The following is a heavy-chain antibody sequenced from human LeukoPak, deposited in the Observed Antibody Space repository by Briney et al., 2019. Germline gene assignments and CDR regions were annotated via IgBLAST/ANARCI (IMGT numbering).Heavy chain of an antibody. CDR2: INHSGYT. V-gene: IGHV4-34*01. Sequence: KPSETLSLACAVSGVSFDDYYGSWVRQTPGKGLEWIGEINHSGYTNDSPSLKSRVTLSIDTSRGQFSLNLRSVTVADTGIYYCTRMTAGHDYWGQGTLVTVSS. J-gene: IGHJ4*02. CDR1: GVSFDDYY. D-gene: IGHD2-21*02. CDR3: TRMTAGHDY.